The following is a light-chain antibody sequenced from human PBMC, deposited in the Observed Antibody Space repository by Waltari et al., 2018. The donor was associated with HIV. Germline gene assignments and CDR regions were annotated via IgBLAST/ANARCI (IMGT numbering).Light chain of an antibody. Sequence: QSVLTQPPSVSGAPGQRVTISCTGSSSNIGAGYDVHWYQQIPGTAPKLLIHGNCHRSSAVPDRFSGSKSGTSASLAITGLQAEDEADYYCQSYDSSLSVWVFGGGTKLTVL. J-gene: IGLJ3*02. CDR2: GNC. CDR1: SSNIGAGYD. V-gene: IGLV1-40*01. CDR3: QSYDSSLSVWV.